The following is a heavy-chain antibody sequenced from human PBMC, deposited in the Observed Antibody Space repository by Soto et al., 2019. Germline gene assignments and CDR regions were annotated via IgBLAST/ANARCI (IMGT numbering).Heavy chain of an antibody. CDR2: INHSGST. CDR3: ARSNRGTTVTNLDY. V-gene: IGHV4-34*01. Sequence: PSETLSLTCAVYGGSFSGYYWSWIRQPPGKGLEWIGEINHSGSTNYNPSLKSRVTISVDTSKNQFSLKLSSVTAADTAVYYCARSNRGTTVTNLDYWGQGTLVTVSS. D-gene: IGHD4-17*01. CDR1: GGSFSGYY. J-gene: IGHJ4*02.